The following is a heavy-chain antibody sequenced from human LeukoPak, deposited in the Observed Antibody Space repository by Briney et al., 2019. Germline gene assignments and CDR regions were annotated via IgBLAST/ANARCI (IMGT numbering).Heavy chain of an antibody. Sequence: SSETLSLTCTVSGGSISSSSYYWGWIRQPLGKGLEWIGSIYYSGSTYYNPSVKSRVTISVDTSKNQFSLKLSSVTAADTAVYYCASLPATMVRGVPFDYWGQGTLVTVSS. V-gene: IGHV4-39*01. CDR2: IYYSGST. D-gene: IGHD3-10*01. J-gene: IGHJ4*02. CDR1: GGSISSSSYY. CDR3: ASLPATMVRGVPFDY.